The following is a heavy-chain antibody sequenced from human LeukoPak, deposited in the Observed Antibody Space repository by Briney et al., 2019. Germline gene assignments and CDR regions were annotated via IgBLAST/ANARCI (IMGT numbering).Heavy chain of an antibody. CDR1: GGSISSSNW. CDR2: IYHSGST. J-gene: IGHJ6*02. Sequence: SGTLSPTCAVSGGSISSSNWWSWVRQPPGKGLEWIGEIYHSGSTNYNPSLKSRVTISVDTSKNQFSLKLSSVTAADTAVYYCASLKGGYCSSTSCYIYYYYGMDVWGQGTTVTVSS. CDR3: ASLKGGYCSSTSCYIYYYYGMDV. D-gene: IGHD2-2*02. V-gene: IGHV4-4*02.